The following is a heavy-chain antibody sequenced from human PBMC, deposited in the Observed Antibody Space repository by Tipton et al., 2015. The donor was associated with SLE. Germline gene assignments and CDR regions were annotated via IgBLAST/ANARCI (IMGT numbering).Heavy chain of an antibody. Sequence: QLVQSGGGLVQPGGSLRLSCAASGFTFDDYTMHWVRQAPGKGLEWVSLISGDGGSTYYADSVKGRFTISRDNSKNSLYLQMNSLRTEDTALYYCGKAPYYDSSGYYLTYWGQGTLVTVSS. D-gene: IGHD3-22*01. J-gene: IGHJ4*02. V-gene: IGHV3-43*01. CDR2: ISGDGGST. CDR3: GKAPYYDSSGYYLTY. CDR1: GFTFDDYT.